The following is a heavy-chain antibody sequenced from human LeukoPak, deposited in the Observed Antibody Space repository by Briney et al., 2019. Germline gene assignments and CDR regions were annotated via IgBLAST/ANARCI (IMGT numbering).Heavy chain of an antibody. CDR1: GLTFSSYA. D-gene: IGHD2/OR15-2a*01. CDR2: ISGSDGST. Sequence: PGGSLRLSCAASGLTFSSYAMSWVRQAPGKGLEWVSGISGSDGSTNYADSVKGRFTISRENSKNTLYLQMNSLRAEDTAVYYCAKDSAKKYDDYWGQGTLVTVSS. J-gene: IGHJ4*02. V-gene: IGHV3-23*01. CDR3: AKDSAKKYDDY.